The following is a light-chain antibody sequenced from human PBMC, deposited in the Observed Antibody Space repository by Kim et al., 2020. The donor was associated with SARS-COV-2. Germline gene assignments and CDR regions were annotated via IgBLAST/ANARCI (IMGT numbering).Light chain of an antibody. CDR3: QQYNNWPPK. CDR2: GAS. Sequence: VSPGERATLSCRASQSGSSNLAWYQQKPGQAPRLLIYGASTRATGIPARFSGSGSGTEFTLTISSLQSEDYAVYYCQQYNNWPPKFGQGTKVDIK. V-gene: IGKV3-15*01. CDR1: QSGSSN. J-gene: IGKJ1*01.